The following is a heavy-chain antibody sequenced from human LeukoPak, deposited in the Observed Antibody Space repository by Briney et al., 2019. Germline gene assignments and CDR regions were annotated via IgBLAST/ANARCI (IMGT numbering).Heavy chain of an antibody. J-gene: IGHJ3*02. CDR1: GFNFSDYY. CDR3: ARDFVVVTAIPNAFDI. D-gene: IGHD2-21*02. V-gene: IGHV3-11*01. Sequence: GGSLRLSCAASGFNFSDYYISWIRQAPGKGLEWVSYIRSSGSTIYYADSVKSRFSISRDNAKNSLYLQMNSLRAEDTAVYYCARDFVVVTAIPNAFDIWGQGTMVTVSS. CDR2: IRSSGSTI.